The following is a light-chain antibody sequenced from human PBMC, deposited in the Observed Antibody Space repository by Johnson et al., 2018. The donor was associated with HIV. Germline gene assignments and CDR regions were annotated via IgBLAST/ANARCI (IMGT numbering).Light chain of an antibody. V-gene: IGLV1-51*01. Sequence: QAVLTQPPSVSAAPGQKVTISCSGTSSNIGNNYVSWYQQLPGLAPKLLIYDNHKRPSGIPERFSASKSGTSATLATTGLQTGDEADYYCGTWDSSLSAGVFGTGTWVTVL. CDR1: SSNIGNNY. J-gene: IGLJ1*01. CDR3: GTWDSSLSAGV. CDR2: DNH.